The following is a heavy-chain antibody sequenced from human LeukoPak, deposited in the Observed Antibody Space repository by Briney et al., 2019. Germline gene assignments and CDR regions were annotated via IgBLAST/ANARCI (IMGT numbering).Heavy chain of an antibody. CDR3: ARDTGYCSGGSCYHNYFDF. CDR1: GGSISSGGFY. CDR2: IYYTRST. J-gene: IGHJ4*02. V-gene: IGHV4-61*08. Sequence: SRTLSLTCTVSGGSISSGGFYWSWIRQTPGKGLEWIGYIYYTRSTNYNPSLKSRVTISVDTSKNQFSLKLSSVTAADTAVYYCARDTGYCSGGSCYHNYFDFWGQGALVTVSS. D-gene: IGHD2-15*01.